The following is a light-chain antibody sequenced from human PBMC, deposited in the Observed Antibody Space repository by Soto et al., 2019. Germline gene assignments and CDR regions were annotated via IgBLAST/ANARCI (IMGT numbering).Light chain of an antibody. J-gene: IGLJ1*01. Sequence: QSALTQPASVSGSPGQSVTISCTGTSSDVGGYNYVSWYQHHPGKAPKLMIYEVSNRPSGVSNRFSGSKSGNTASLTTSGLQAEDEADYYCSSYTSISTYVFGTGTKVTVL. CDR1: SSDVGGYNY. CDR3: SSYTSISTYV. CDR2: EVS. V-gene: IGLV2-14*01.